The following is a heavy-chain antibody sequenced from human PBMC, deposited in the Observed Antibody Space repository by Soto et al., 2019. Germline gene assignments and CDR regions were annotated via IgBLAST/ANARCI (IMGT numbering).Heavy chain of an antibody. CDR3: ARIPCIAGSCFYDS. CDR2: ISPNGRDE. D-gene: IGHD2-15*01. CDR1: GFTFSNYW. V-gene: IGHV3-7*03. Sequence: SCAASGFTFSNYWMSWVRQASGKGLEWVASISPNGRDERYVDSARGRVTISRDNANNVLYLQMNSLRDDDSAVYFCARIPCIAGSCFYDSWGQGTLVTVSS. J-gene: IGHJ4*02.